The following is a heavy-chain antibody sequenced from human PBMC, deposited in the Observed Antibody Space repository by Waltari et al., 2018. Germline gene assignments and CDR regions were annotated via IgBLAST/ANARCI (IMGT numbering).Heavy chain of an antibody. J-gene: IGHJ4*02. V-gene: IGHV1-24*01. D-gene: IGHD6-13*01. CDR2: FDPEEGET. Sequence: QVQLVQSGAAVKKPGAPVTVSCKVSGYTLTELSSHWGRQAPGKGLEWMGGFDPEEGETIYAQKFQGRVTMTEDTSTDTAYMELSSLRSEDTAVYYCATEDSSSGWYWGQGTLVTVSS. CDR3: ATEDSSSGWY. CDR1: GYTLTELS.